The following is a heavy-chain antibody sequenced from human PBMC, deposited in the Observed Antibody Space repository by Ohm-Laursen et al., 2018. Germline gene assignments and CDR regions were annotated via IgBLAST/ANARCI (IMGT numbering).Heavy chain of an antibody. CDR1: GFTFSSYA. D-gene: IGHD4-11*01. V-gene: IGHV3-23*01. Sequence: GSLRLSCSASGFTFSSYAMSWVRQAPGKGLEWVSAISGSGGSTYYEDSVKGRFTISRDNSKNTLYLQMNSLRAEDTAVYYCAKRDVSNYHCFDSWGQGTLVTVSS. CDR2: ISGSGGST. J-gene: IGHJ4*02. CDR3: AKRDVSNYHCFDS.